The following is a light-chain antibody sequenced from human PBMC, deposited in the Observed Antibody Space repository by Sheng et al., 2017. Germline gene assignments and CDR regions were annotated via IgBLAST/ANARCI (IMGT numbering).Light chain of an antibody. CDR2: EDN. V-gene: IGLV6-57*01. J-gene: IGLJ3*02. CDR3: QSYDSSTWV. Sequence: NFMLTQSHSVSESPGKTVTISCTRSSGSIASNYVHWYQQRPGSSPTTVISEDNQRPSGVPDRFSGSIDSSSNSASLTISGLKTEDEADYYCQSYDSSTWVFGGGTKLTVL. CDR1: SGSIASNY.